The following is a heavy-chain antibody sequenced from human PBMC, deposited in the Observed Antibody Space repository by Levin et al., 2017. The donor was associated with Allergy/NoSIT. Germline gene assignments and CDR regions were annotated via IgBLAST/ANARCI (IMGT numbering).Heavy chain of an antibody. CDR2: IDWDDDK. Sequence: ESGPTLVKPTQTLTLTCTFSGFSLSTSGMRVSWIRQPPGKALEWLARIDWDDDKFYSTSLKTRPTISKDTSKNQEVPTMTNMDPVDTATYYCARMRYGEHFDYWGQGTLVTVSS. CDR1: GFSLSTSGMR. CDR3: ARMRYGEHFDY. V-gene: IGHV2-70*04. J-gene: IGHJ4*02. D-gene: IGHD4-17*01.